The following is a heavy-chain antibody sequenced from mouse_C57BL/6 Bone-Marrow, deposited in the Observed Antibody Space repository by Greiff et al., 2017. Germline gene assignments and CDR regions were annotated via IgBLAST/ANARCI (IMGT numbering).Heavy chain of an antibody. J-gene: IGHJ4*01. Sequence: EVKVEESGGGLVKPGGSLKLSCAASGFTFSDYGMHWVRQAPEKGLEWVAYISSGSSTIYYADTVKGRFPISSDHAKNTLFLQMTSLRSEDTVMYYCARRAIYYYGSSYFYYAMDYWGQGTSVTVSS. CDR2: ISSGSSTI. CDR1: GFTFSDYG. D-gene: IGHD1-1*01. V-gene: IGHV5-17*01. CDR3: ARRAIYYYGSSYFYYAMDY.